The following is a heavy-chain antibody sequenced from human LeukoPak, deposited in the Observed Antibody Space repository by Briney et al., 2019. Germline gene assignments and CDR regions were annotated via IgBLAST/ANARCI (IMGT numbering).Heavy chain of an antibody. J-gene: IGHJ4*02. CDR2: ISGSGGST. CDR3: AKDRPKSSGWYDGPTYYFDY. V-gene: IGHV3-23*01. D-gene: IGHD6-19*01. Sequence: GGSLRLSCAASGFTFSSYAMSWVRQAPGKGLEWVSAISGSGGSTYYADSVKGRFTISRDNSKNTLYLQMNSLRAEDTAVYYCAKDRPKSSGWYDGPTYYFDYWGQGTLVTVSS. CDR1: GFTFSSYA.